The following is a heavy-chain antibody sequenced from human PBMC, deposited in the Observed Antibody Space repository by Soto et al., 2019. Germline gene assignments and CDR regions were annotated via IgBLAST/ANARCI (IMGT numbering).Heavy chain of an antibody. CDR1: GFTFSSSS. CDR2: ISSTSATI. D-gene: IGHD7-27*01. Sequence: TGGSLRLSCAASGFTFSSSSMNWVRQAPGKGLEWVSYISSTSATIYYADSVKGRFTISRDNAKNSLYLQMNSLRDEDTAVYYCARDNLGNWGAWYFDLWGRGTLVTSPQ. J-gene: IGHJ2*01. V-gene: IGHV3-48*02. CDR3: ARDNLGNWGAWYFDL.